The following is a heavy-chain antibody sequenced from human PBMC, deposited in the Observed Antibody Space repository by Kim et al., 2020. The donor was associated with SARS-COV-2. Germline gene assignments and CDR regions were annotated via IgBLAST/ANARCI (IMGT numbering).Heavy chain of an antibody. V-gene: IGHV3-74*01. Sequence: GGSLRLSCAASGFTFSSYWMHWVRQAPGKGLVWVSRINSDGSSTSYADSVKGRFTISRDNAKNTLYLQMNSLRAEDTAVYYCARGVAAAGTGVNPWGQGTLVTVSS. CDR3: ARGVAAAGTGVNP. D-gene: IGHD6-13*01. J-gene: IGHJ5*02. CDR1: GFTFSSYW. CDR2: INSDGSST.